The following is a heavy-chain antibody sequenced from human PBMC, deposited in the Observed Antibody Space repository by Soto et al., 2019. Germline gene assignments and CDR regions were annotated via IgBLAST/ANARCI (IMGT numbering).Heavy chain of an antibody. CDR2: IIPIFGTI. CDR3: AREGLTFGPGAVGGAFDI. D-gene: IGHD2-2*01. Sequence: QGQLVQSGTEVRKPGSSVKVSCKASGGTFDSNAISWVRLAPGQGLEWMGGIIPIFGTINNAQKFQDRVTITADESANIVYMELSSLRSEDPAIYYCAREGLTFGPGAVGGAFDIWGQGTLVTVSS. J-gene: IGHJ3*02. CDR1: GGTFDSNA. V-gene: IGHV1-69*12.